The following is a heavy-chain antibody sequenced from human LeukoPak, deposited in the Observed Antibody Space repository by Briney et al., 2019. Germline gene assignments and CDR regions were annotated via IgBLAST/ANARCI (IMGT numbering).Heavy chain of an antibody. J-gene: IGHJ4*02. Sequence: PGGSLRLSCAASGFTFCISWMNWVRQAPGKGLEWVAHINQEVSKEFYMDSVKARFTISRDNAKNSLSLQMNSMRAEDTAVYYCVRDGGVSGYDMLDYWGQGTLVTVSS. D-gene: IGHD5-12*01. CDR3: VRDGGVSGYDMLDY. CDR2: INQEVSKE. V-gene: IGHV3-7*01. CDR1: GFTFCISW.